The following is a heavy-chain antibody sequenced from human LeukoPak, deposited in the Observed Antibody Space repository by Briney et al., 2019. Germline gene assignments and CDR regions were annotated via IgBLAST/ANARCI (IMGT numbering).Heavy chain of an antibody. CDR3: ARDRLHYGEYEKTFDY. J-gene: IGHJ4*02. CDR2: ISSSSSYI. Sequence: GGSLRLSCEASGFTFSSCSMNWVRQAPGKGLEWVSSISSSSSYIYYADSVKGRFTISRDNAKNSLYLQMNSLRAEDTAVYYCARDRLHYGEYEKTFDYWGQGTLVTVSS. CDR1: GFTFSSCS. D-gene: IGHD4-17*01. V-gene: IGHV3-21*01.